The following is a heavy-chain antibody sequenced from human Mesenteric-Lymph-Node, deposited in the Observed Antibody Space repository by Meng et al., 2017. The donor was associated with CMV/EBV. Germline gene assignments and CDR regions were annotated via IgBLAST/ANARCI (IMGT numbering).Heavy chain of an antibody. V-gene: IGHV1-2*02. CDR2: INPNSGGT. Sequence: ASVKVSCKASGYTFTGYYMHWVRQAPGQGLEWMGWINPNSGGTNYAQKFQGRVTMTRDTSISTAYMELSRLRSDDTAVYYCARVHYYGSGSPTGAFDIWGQGTMVTVSS. J-gene: IGHJ3*02. D-gene: IGHD3-10*01. CDR1: GYTFTGYY. CDR3: ARVHYYGSGSPTGAFDI.